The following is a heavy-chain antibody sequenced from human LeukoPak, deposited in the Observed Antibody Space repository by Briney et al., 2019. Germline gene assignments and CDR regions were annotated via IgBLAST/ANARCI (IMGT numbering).Heavy chain of an antibody. J-gene: IGHJ4*02. D-gene: IGHD3-22*01. CDR1: GYTFTSYY. V-gene: IGHV1-46*04. CDR2: INPSGGST. Sequence: GSVRLSCTASGYTFTSYYMNWVRQAPGQGLEWMGKINPSGGSTNYAETLKGRVTITRDKATSTVYMEMSSLRAEDTAVYYCARGRIVVITHFDYWGQGTLVTVSS. CDR3: ARGRIVVITHFDY.